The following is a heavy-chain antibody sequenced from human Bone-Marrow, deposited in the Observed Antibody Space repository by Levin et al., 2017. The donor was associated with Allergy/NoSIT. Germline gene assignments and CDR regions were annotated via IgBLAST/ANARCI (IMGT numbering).Heavy chain of an antibody. J-gene: IGHJ4*02. CDR1: GFTFSSYA. V-gene: IGHV3-30-3*01. Sequence: GGSLRLSCAASGFTFSSYAMHWVRQAPGKGLEWVAVISYDGSNKYYADSVKGRFTISRDNSKNTLYLQMNSLRAEDTAVYYCARDSLRYYYGSGSYLGVLFDYWGQGTLVTVSS. CDR2: ISYDGSNK. CDR3: ARDSLRYYYGSGSYLGVLFDY. D-gene: IGHD3-10*01.